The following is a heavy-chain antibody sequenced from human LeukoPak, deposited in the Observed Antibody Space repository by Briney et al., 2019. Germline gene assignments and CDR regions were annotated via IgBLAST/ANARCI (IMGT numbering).Heavy chain of an antibody. CDR3: ARDLGRLRDTSGYYS. CDR1: GYTFTNYG. D-gene: IGHD3-22*01. Sequence: ASVKVSCKASGYTFTNYGISWVRQAPGQGLEWMGWISTYDGNTKYAQKVQGRVTMTTDTLTSTVYMELRSLRSDDTALYYCARDLGRLRDTSGYYSWGQGTLVTVSS. CDR2: ISTYDGNT. V-gene: IGHV1-18*01. J-gene: IGHJ4*02.